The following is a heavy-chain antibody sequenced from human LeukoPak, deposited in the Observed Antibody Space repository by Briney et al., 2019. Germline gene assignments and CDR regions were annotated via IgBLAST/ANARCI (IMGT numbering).Heavy chain of an antibody. V-gene: IGHV1-69*01. CDR1: GGTFSSYA. CDR3: ARDLSLATVTTGLGY. D-gene: IGHD4-17*01. CDR2: IIPIFGTA. Sequence: SVKVSCKASGGTFSSYAISWVRQAPGQGLEWMGGIIPIFGTANYAQKFQGRVTITADESTSTAYMELSSLRSEDMAVYYCARDLSLATVTTGLGYWGQGTLVTVSS. J-gene: IGHJ4*02.